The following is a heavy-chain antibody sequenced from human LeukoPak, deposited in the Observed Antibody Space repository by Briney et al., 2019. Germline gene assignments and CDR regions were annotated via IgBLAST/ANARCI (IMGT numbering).Heavy chain of an antibody. V-gene: IGHV4-61*02. CDR2: IYTSGST. D-gene: IGHD2/OR15-2a*01. J-gene: IGHJ4*02. Sequence: SETLSLTCTVSGGSISSGSYYWSWIRQPAGKGLEWIGRIYTSGSTNFNPSLKSRVTISVDTSKNQFSLKLSSVTAADTAVYYCASLGYYDYWGQGTLVTVSS. CDR3: ASLGYYDY. CDR1: GGSISSGSYY.